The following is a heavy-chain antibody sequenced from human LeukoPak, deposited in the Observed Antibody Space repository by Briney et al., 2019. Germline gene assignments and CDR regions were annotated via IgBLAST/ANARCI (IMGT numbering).Heavy chain of an antibody. CDR1: GGSISSSSYY. V-gene: IGHV4-39*01. CDR3: ARLDSNPDY. D-gene: IGHD3-22*01. CDR2: IYYSGST. Sequence: PSETLSLTCTVPGGSISSSSYYWGWIRQPPGRGLEWIGSIYYSGSTYYNPSLKSRVTISVDTSKNQFSLKLSSVTAADTAVYYCARLDSNPDYWGQGTLVTVSS. J-gene: IGHJ4*02.